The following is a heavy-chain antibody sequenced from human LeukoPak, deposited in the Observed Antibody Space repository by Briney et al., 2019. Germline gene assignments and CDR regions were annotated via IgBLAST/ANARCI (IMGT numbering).Heavy chain of an antibody. J-gene: IGHJ4*02. Sequence: ASVKVSCTASGYTFTGYYMHWVRQAPGQGLEWMGWINPNSGGTNYAQKFQGRVTMTRDTSISTAYMELSRLRSDDTAVYYCARADYYDSSGYNWGQGTLVTVSS. D-gene: IGHD3-22*01. CDR2: INPNSGGT. V-gene: IGHV1-2*02. CDR3: ARADYYDSSGYN. CDR1: GYTFTGYY.